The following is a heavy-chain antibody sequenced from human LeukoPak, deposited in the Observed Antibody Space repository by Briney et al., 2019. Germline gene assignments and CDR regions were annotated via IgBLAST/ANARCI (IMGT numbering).Heavy chain of an antibody. V-gene: IGHV3-48*02. CDR1: GFTLSSYQ. D-gene: IGHD2-15*01. J-gene: IGHJ4*02. CDR3: ARDRGYCSGGSCYTYYFDY. Sequence: GGSLRLSCVASGFTLSSYQMNWVRQAPGKGLEWISYISLSSGTIYYADSVKGRFTISRDNAKNSLYLQMNSLRDEDTAIYYCARDRGYCSGGSCYTYYFDYWGQGTLVTVSS. CDR2: ISLSSGTI.